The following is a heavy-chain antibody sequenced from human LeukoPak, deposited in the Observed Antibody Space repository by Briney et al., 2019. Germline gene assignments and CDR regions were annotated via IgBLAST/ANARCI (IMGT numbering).Heavy chain of an antibody. CDR2: ITPSSSTI. D-gene: IGHD3-16*01. CDR1: GFTFSSYN. J-gene: IGHJ4*02. CDR3: ARDSRLSRWRGTSDY. V-gene: IGHV3-48*01. Sequence: GGSLRLSCAASGFTFSSYNMNWVRQAPGKGLEWVSYITPSSSTIFYADSVKGRFTISRDNSKNTLYLQMNSLRAEDTSVYYCARDSRLSRWRGTSDYWGQGTLVTVSS.